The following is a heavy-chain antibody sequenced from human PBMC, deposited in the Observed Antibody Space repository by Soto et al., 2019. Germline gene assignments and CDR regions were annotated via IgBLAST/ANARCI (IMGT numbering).Heavy chain of an antibody. V-gene: IGHV3-33*01. D-gene: IGHD3-22*01. J-gene: IGHJ3*01. CDR2: IWSDGSNK. CDR1: GFTSSGYG. CDR3: ARDSGSSGYYLDALDV. Sequence: GGSLRLSCEASGFTSSGYGMHWVRQAPGKGLEWVGVIWSDGSNKYYADSVKGRFTISRDNSKNTLYMQMNSLRAEDTAVYYCARDSGSSGYYLDALDVWGQGTMVTVSS.